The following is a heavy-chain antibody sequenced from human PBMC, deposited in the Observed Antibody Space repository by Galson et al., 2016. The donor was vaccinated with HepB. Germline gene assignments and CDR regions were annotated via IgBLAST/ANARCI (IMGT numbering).Heavy chain of an antibody. CDR1: GFSLRTSGMC. V-gene: IGHV2-70*01. J-gene: IGHJ4*02. CDR2: IDWDDDK. Sequence: PALVKPTQTLTLTCTFSGFSLRTSGMCVSWIRQPPGKAMEWLALIDWDDDKYYSTSLKTRLTISKDTSKNQVVLTMTNMDPVDTATYYCARTWGFLPEYYVDYWGQGTLVTVSS. CDR3: ARTWGFLPEYYVDY. D-gene: IGHD2/OR15-2a*01.